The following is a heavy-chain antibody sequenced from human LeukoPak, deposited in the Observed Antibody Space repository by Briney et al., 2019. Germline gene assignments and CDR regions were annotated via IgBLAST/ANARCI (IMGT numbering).Heavy chain of an antibody. CDR2: IIPIFGTA. CDR1: GGTFSSYA. V-gene: IGHV1-69*05. CDR3: ARGPELERFDY. Sequence: SVKVSCKTSGGTFSSYAISWVRQAPGQGLEWMGGIIPIFGTANYAQKFQGRVTITTDGSTSTAYMELSSLRSEDTAVYYCARGPELERFDYWGQGTLVTVSS. J-gene: IGHJ4*02. D-gene: IGHD1-1*01.